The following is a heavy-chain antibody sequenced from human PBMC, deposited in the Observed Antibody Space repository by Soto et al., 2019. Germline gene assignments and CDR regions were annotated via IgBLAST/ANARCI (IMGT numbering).Heavy chain of an antibody. CDR2: IIPIFGTA. J-gene: IGHJ6*02. V-gene: IGHV1-69*01. CDR3: GRGGSDFWSRYYYYYGMDV. Sequence: QLQLVQSGAEVKKPGSSVKVSCKASGGTFSSYAISWVRQAPGQGLEWMGGIIPIFGTANYAQKFQGRVTITADESTSTAYMELSSLRSEDTAVYYCGRGGSDFWSRYYYYYGMDVWGQGTTVTVSS. CDR1: GGTFSSYA. D-gene: IGHD3-3*01.